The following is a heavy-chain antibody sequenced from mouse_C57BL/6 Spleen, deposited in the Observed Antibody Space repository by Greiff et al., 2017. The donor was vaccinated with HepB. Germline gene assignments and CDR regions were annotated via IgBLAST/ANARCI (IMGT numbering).Heavy chain of an antibody. CDR1: GYTFTSYW. V-gene: IGHV1-61*01. CDR3: ASRLGRYYAMDY. Sequence: QVQLKQPGAELVRPGSSVKLSCKASGYTFTSYWMDWVKQRPGQGLEWIGNIYPSDSETHYNQKFKDKATLTVDKSSSTAYMQLSSLTSEDSAVYYCASRLGRYYAMDYWGQGTSVTVSS. J-gene: IGHJ4*01. CDR2: IYPSDSET. D-gene: IGHD4-1*01.